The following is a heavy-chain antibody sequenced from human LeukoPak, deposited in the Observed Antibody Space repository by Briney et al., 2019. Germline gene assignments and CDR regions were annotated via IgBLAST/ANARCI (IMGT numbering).Heavy chain of an antibody. Sequence: SETLSLTCAVYGGSFSGYYWSWIRQPPGKGLEWIGEINHSGSTNYNPSLKSRVTISVDTSKSQFSLKLSSVTAADTAVYYCARGRWNPYYYYMDVWGKGTTVTVSS. CDR3: ARGRWNPYYYYMDV. V-gene: IGHV4-34*01. J-gene: IGHJ6*03. CDR1: GGSFSGYY. D-gene: IGHD1-1*01. CDR2: INHSGST.